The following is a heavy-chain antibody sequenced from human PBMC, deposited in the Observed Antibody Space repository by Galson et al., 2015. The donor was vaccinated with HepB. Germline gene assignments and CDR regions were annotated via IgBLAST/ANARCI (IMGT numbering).Heavy chain of an antibody. CDR2: IYYSGST. Sequence: ETLSLTCTVSGGSISSSSYYWGWIRQPPGKGLEWIGSIYYSGSTYYNPSLKSRVTISVDTSKNQFSLKLSSVTAADTAVYYCARVGGVGWFDPWGQGTLVTVSS. V-gene: IGHV4-39*07. J-gene: IGHJ5*02. CDR1: GGSISSSSYY. CDR3: ARVGGVGWFDP. D-gene: IGHD3-3*01.